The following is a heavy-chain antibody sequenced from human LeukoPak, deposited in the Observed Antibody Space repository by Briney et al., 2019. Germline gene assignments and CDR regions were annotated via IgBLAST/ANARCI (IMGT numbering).Heavy chain of an antibody. CDR1: GSSFSTCA. J-gene: IGHJ4*02. V-gene: IGHV3-23*01. CDR3: AKRTRGYSYGTLDY. Sequence: GGSLRLSCAASGSSFSTCAMNWVRQAPGKGLEWVSTISGGGDGALYADSVKGRFTISRDNSKNTLFLQMNSLRAEDTAVCYCAKRTRGYSYGTLDYWGQGTLVTVSS. D-gene: IGHD5-18*01. CDR2: ISGGGDGA.